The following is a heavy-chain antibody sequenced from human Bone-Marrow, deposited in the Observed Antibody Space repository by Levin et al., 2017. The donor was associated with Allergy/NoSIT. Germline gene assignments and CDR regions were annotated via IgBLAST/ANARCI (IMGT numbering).Heavy chain of an antibody. J-gene: IGHJ3*01. D-gene: IGHD5-12*01. CDR1: GFTLDSAW. Sequence: GESLKISCTASGFTLDSAWIHWVRQVPGKGLVWVSRIDENGRTINYADSVRGRFTISRDVAKNTVYLQMNSLTDEDTALYYCARVVPSKGLSFDVWGPGTMVTV. V-gene: IGHV3-74*01. CDR2: IDENGRTI. CDR3: ARVVPSKGLSFDV.